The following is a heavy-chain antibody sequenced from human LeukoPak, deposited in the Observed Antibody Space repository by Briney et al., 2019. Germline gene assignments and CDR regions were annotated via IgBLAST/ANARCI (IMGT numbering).Heavy chain of an antibody. V-gene: IGHV4-59*01. J-gene: IGHJ4*02. D-gene: IGHD6-13*01. CDR2: IYYSGST. CDR1: GGSISSYY. Sequence: SETLSLTCTVSGGSISSYYWSWIRQPPGKGLEWVGYIYYSGSTNYNPSLKSRVTISVDTSKNQLSLKLSSVTAADTAVYYCATSSSWSKYDYWGQGTLVTVSS. CDR3: ATSSSWSKYDY.